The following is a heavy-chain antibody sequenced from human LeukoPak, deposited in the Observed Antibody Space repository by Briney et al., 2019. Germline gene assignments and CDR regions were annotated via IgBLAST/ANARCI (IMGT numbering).Heavy chain of an antibody. CDR1: GGSISSSSYY. D-gene: IGHD5-24*01. Sequence: SETLSLTCTVSGGSISSSSYYWGWIRQPPGKGLEWIGSIYYSGSTYYNPSLKSRVTISVDTSKNQFSLKLSSVTAADTAVYYCARESHNSYPDYWGQGTLVTVSS. V-gene: IGHV4-39*02. CDR2: IYYSGST. CDR3: ARESHNSYPDY. J-gene: IGHJ4*02.